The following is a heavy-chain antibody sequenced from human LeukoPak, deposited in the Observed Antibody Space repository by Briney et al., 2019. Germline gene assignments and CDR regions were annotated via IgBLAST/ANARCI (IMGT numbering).Heavy chain of an antibody. J-gene: IGHJ4*02. CDR3: ARDSAGATPYYFDY. D-gene: IGHD1-26*01. Sequence: SETLSLTCTVSGYSISSGYYWGWIRQPPGKGLEWIGSIHHSGSTYYNPSLKSRVTISVDTSKNQFSLKLSSVTAADTAVYYCARDSAGATPYYFDYWGQGTLVTVSS. V-gene: IGHV4-38-2*02. CDR1: GYSISSGYY. CDR2: IHHSGST.